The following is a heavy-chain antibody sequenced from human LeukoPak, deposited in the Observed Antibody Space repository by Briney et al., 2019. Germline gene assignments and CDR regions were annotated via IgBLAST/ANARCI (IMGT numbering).Heavy chain of an antibody. CDR1: GFTFSNHW. CDR2: INSDGSNT. CDR3: TSDTVNTAVGIDY. J-gene: IGHJ4*02. V-gene: IGHV3-74*01. D-gene: IGHD5-18*01. Sequence: PGRSLRLSCAASGFTFSNHWMHWVRQPPGKGLVWVSRINSDGSNTAYADSVKGRFTIYRDNAKNTLFLQMNSLRAEDTAVYYCTSDTVNTAVGIDYGGQGTLVTVSS.